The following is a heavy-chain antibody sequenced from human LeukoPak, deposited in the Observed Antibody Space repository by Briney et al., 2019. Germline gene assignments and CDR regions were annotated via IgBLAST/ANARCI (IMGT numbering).Heavy chain of an antibody. D-gene: IGHD2-2*03. Sequence: GASVKVSCKASGYTFTSYYMHWVRQAPGQGMEWRGIINPSGGSTSYAQKFQGRVTMTRDTSTSTVYMELSSLRSEDTAVYYCASGLDIVVVPAGTYGMDVWGQGTTVTVSS. CDR1: GYTFTSYY. CDR3: ASGLDIVVVPAGTYGMDV. CDR2: INPSGGST. J-gene: IGHJ6*02. V-gene: IGHV1-46*01.